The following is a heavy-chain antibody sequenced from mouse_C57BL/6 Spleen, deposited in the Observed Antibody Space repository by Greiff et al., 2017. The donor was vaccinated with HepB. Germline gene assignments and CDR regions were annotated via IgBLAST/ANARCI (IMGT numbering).Heavy chain of an antibody. CDR2: IDPANGNT. Sequence: VHVKQSVAELVRPGASVKLSCTASGFNIKNTYMHWVKQRPEQGLEWIGRIDPANGNTKYAPKFQGKATITADTSSNTAYLQLSSLTSEDTAIYYCASEGDYDEGAWFAYWGQGTLVTVSA. J-gene: IGHJ3*01. D-gene: IGHD2-4*01. CDR3: ASEGDYDEGAWFAY. V-gene: IGHV14-3*01. CDR1: GFNIKNTY.